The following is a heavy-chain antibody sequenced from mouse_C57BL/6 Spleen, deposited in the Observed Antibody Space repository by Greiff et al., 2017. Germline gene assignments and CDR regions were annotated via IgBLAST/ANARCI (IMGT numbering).Heavy chain of an antibody. CDR3: AREENEYDGAC. CDR1: GYTFTSYG. D-gene: IGHD2-4*01. V-gene: IGHV1-81*01. Sequence: QVQLQQSGAELARPGASVKLSCKASGYTFTSYGISWVKQRTGQGLEWIGEIYPRSGNTYYNEKFKGKATLTADKSSSTAYMELRRLTSEDSAVYFCAREENEYDGACWGQGTLVTVAA. CDR2: IYPRSGNT. J-gene: IGHJ3*01.